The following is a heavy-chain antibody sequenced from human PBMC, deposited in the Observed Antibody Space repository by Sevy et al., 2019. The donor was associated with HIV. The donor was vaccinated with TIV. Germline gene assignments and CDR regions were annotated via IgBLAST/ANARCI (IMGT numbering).Heavy chain of an antibody. CDR2: IYYSGST. V-gene: IGHV4-59*01. J-gene: IGHJ4*02. CDR1: GGSISSYY. Sequence: SETLSLTCTVSGGSISSYYWSWIRQPPGKGLEWIGYIYYSGSTNYNPSLKSRVTISVDPSKNQFSLKLSSVTAADTAVYYCARSDTAMGLFDYWGQGTLVTVSS. CDR3: ARSDTAMGLFDY. D-gene: IGHD5-18*01.